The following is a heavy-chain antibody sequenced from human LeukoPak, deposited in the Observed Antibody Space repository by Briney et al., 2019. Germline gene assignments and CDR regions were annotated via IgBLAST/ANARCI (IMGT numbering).Heavy chain of an antibody. J-gene: IGHJ4*02. CDR1: GGLLSSYL. CDR3: ARVSYDCGSGYYFDY. Sequence: ESLSLTCLVTGGLLSSYLWSWVRPPPGKGRGWVGYIYYSGSTNYNPSINSRVTITVDTNKNQYSLKLSSVTAANTADYYAARVSYDCGSGYYFDYWGQGTLVTVSS. CDR2: IYYSGST. D-gene: IGHD3-3*01. V-gene: IGHV4-59*01.